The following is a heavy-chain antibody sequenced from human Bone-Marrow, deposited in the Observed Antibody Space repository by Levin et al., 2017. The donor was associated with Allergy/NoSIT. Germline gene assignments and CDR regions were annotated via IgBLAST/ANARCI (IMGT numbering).Heavy chain of an antibody. J-gene: IGHJ4*02. CDR1: GVAFSDYG. V-gene: IGHV3-23*01. CDR2: ISASGAAT. Sequence: LSLTCAASGVAFSDYGMSWVRQAPGKGLEWVSGISASGAATYYADSVKGRFTISRDNSKNILYLQMNSLRAEDTAIYYCAKPRVVPATMAAFDYWGQGTLVTVSS. D-gene: IGHD2-2*01. CDR3: AKPRVVPATMAAFDY.